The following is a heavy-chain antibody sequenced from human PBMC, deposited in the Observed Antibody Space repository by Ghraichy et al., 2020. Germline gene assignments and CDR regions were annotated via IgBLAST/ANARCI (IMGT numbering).Heavy chain of an antibody. CDR3: ARYCSSTSCYALNYYYYYMDV. Sequence: WGSLRLSCAASGFSFSSYAINWVRQAPGKGLEWVSGISGSASRTYYAESVKGRFTISRDNSKNTLYLQINSLRAEDTAVYYCARYCSSTSCYALNYYYYYMDVWGKGTTVTVSS. D-gene: IGHD2-2*01. J-gene: IGHJ6*03. CDR2: ISGSASRT. CDR1: GFSFSSYA. V-gene: IGHV3-23*01.